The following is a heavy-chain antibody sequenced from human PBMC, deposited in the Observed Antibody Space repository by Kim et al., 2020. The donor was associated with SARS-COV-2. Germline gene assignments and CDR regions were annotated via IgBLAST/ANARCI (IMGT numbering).Heavy chain of an antibody. CDR2: ISGSGVST. CDR1: GFSFSSYA. Sequence: GGSLRLSCAASGFSFSSYAMSWVRQAPGKGLEWVSAISGSGVSTYYADSVKGLFTISRDNSKTTLYLQMNSLRAEDTAVYYCAKPKAADGSWSYPLHYYYYYCMDVWGQGTTVTVSS. J-gene: IGHJ6*02. CDR3: AKPKAADGSWSYPLHYYYYYCMDV. D-gene: IGHD3-10*01. V-gene: IGHV3-23*01.